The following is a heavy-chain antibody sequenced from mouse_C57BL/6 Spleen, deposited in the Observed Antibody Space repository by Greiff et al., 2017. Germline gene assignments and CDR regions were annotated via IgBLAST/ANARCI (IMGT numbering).Heavy chain of an antibody. J-gene: IGHJ4*01. V-gene: IGHV2-9-1*01. CDR1: GFSLTSYA. CDR3: ARKSDYDVAMDY. Sequence: VQLVESGPGLVAPSQSLSFTCTVSGFSLTSYAISWVRQPPGKGREWLGVIWTGGGTNYNSALKSRLSISKDNSKSPVFLNMNSLHTDDTARHYCARKSDYDVAMDYWGQGTSVTVSS. D-gene: IGHD2-4*01. CDR2: IWTGGGT.